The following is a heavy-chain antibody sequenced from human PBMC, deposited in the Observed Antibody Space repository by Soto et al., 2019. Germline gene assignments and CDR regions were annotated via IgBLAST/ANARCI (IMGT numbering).Heavy chain of an antibody. CDR3: VVYSSSSGRHFDY. J-gene: IGHJ4*02. D-gene: IGHD6-6*01. CDR2: IYPGDSDT. Sequence: PVESLKISCKGSGYIFSKYWIGWVRQMPGKGLEWMGIIYPGDSDTRYSPSFQGQVTISADKSITTAYLQWRSLKASDTAIYYCVVYSSSSGRHFDYWGQGTLVTVSS. CDR1: GYIFSKYW. V-gene: IGHV5-51*01.